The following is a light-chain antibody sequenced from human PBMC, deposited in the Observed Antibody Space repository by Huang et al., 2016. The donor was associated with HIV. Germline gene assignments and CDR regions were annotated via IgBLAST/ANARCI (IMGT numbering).Light chain of an antibody. CDR3: QQYGSSRGFS. V-gene: IGKV3-20*01. CDR1: QSVSSNY. CDR2: GAS. Sequence: EIVLTQSPGTLSLSPGERATLSCTASQSVSSNYLAWYRQKPGQAPSLLIYGASIRATGIPDRFSGSGSGTDFTLTISRMEPEDFGVYYCQQYGSSRGFSFGPGTKVESK. J-gene: IGKJ3*01.